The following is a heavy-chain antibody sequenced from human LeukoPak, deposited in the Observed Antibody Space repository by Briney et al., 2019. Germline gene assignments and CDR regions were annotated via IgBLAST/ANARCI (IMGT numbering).Heavy chain of an antibody. CDR2: ISSSGDTT. CDR1: GFTFSSNH. V-gene: IGHV3-64D*09. CDR3: VKDRRPPQYAFDI. Sequence: GGSLRLSCSASGFTFSSNHMHWVRQAPGKGLEFVSAISSSGDTTYYADSVKGRFTISRDNSKNALYLQMSSLRTEDTAVYYCVKDRRPPQYAFDIWGQGTMVTVSS. J-gene: IGHJ3*02.